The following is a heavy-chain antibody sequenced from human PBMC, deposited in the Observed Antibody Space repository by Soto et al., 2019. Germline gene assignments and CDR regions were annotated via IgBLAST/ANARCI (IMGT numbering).Heavy chain of an antibody. J-gene: IGHJ4*02. CDR3: ARLNHHGDYEGLYFDY. CDR2: IYYSGST. Sequence: PSETLSLTCTVSGGSISSGDYYWSWIRQPPGKGLEWIGYIYYSGSTYYNPSLKSRVTISVDTSKNQFSLKLSSATAADTAVYYCARLNHHGDYEGLYFDYWGQGTLVTVSS. D-gene: IGHD4-17*01. CDR1: GGSISSGDYY. V-gene: IGHV4-30-4*01.